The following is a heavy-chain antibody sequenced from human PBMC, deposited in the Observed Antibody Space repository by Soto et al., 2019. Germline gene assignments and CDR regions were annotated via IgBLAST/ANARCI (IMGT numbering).Heavy chain of an antibody. CDR3: ASGYCSGGSCSRYYYYYGMDV. Sequence: ASVKVSCKASGGTFSSCAISWVRQAPGQGLEWMGGIIPIFGTANYAQKFQGRVTITADESTSTAYMELSSLRSEDTAVYYCASGYCSGGSCSRYYYYYGMDVWGQRTTVTVSS. J-gene: IGHJ6*02. D-gene: IGHD2-15*01. CDR2: IIPIFGTA. V-gene: IGHV1-69*13. CDR1: GGTFSSCA.